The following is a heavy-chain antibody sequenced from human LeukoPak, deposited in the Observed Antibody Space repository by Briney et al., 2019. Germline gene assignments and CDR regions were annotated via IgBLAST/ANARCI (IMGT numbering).Heavy chain of an antibody. J-gene: IGHJ4*02. CDR2: ISSSGSTI. V-gene: IGHV3-11*01. Sequence: PGGSLRLSCAASGFTFSDYYMSWIRQAPGKGLEWVSYISSSGSTIYYAYSVKGRFTIYRENAKNSLNLQMTSLRAEDTVVYYCASGFLRYFDWLLWYWGQGTLVTVSS. D-gene: IGHD3-9*01. CDR1: GFTFSDYY. CDR3: ASGFLRYFDWLLWY.